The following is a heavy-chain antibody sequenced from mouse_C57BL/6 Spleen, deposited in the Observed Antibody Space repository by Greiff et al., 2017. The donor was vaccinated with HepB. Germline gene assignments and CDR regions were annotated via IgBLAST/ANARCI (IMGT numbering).Heavy chain of an antibody. CDR1: GYTFTSYW. D-gene: IGHD1-1*01. CDR3: ARRGYYGSSYVEFAD. Sequence: VQLQQPGAELVKPGASVKLSCKASGYTFTSYWMQWVKQRPGQGLEWIGEIDPSDSYTNYNQKFKGKATLTVDTSSSTAYMQLSSLTSEDSAVYYCARRGYYGSSYVEFADWGQGTLVTVSA. V-gene: IGHV1-50*01. J-gene: IGHJ3*01. CDR2: IDPSDSYT.